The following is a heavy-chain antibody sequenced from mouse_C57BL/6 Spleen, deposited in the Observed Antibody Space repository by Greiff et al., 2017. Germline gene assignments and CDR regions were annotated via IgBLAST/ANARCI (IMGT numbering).Heavy chain of an antibody. CDR1: GYAFSSYW. CDR2: IYPGDGDT. V-gene: IGHV1-80*01. CDR3: ARSYGNYAAWAY. J-gene: IGHJ3*01. D-gene: IGHD2-1*01. Sequence: VQLVESGAELVKPGASVKISCKASGYAFSSYWMNWVKQRPGTGLEWIGQIYPGDGDTNYNGKFKGKATLTADKSSSTAYMQLSSLTSEDSAVYFCARSYGNYAAWAYWGQGTLVTVSA.